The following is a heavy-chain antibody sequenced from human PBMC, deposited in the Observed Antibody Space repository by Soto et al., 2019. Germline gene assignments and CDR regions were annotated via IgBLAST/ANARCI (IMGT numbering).Heavy chain of an antibody. Sequence: ASVKVSCKVSGYTLTELSMHWVRQAPGKGLEWMGGFDPEDGETIYAQKFQGRVTMTEDTSTDTAYMELSSLRSEETAVYYCATRGYYDSSGYFDYWGQGTLVTVSS. CDR1: GYTLTELS. CDR2: FDPEDGET. D-gene: IGHD3-22*01. V-gene: IGHV1-24*01. CDR3: ATRGYYDSSGYFDY. J-gene: IGHJ4*02.